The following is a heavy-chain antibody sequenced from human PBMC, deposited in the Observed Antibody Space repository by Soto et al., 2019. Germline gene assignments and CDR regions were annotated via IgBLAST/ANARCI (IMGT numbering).Heavy chain of an antibody. Sequence: PSETLSLTCTVSGGSISSYYWSWIRQPPGKGLEWIGYISDSGSTNYNPSLKSRVTISVDMSRNQFSLKLNSLIAADTAVYYCARPSRGGYNPMAYGGKETLVTAPQ. CDR2: ISDSGST. V-gene: IGHV4-59*08. CDR3: ARPSRGGYNPMAY. J-gene: IGHJ4*02. D-gene: IGHD1-26*01. CDR1: GGSISSYY.